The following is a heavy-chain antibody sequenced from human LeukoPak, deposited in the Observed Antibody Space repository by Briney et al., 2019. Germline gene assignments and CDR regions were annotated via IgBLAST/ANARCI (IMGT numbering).Heavy chain of an antibody. CDR3: ARGIAVADPRLFDY. V-gene: IGHV4-59*11. CDR2: ISDSGST. CDR1: GGSLSTHH. J-gene: IGHJ4*02. Sequence: SETLSLTCVVSGGSLSTHHWSWIRQSPGRGLEWIGYISDSGSTNYNPSPKSRVTISVDTSKNQFSLKLSSVTAADTAVYYCARGIAVADPRLFDYWGQGTLVTVSS. D-gene: IGHD6-19*01.